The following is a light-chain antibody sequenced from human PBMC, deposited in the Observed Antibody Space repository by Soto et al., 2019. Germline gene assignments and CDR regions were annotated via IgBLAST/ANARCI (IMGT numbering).Light chain of an antibody. Sequence: QSALTQPASVSGSPGQSITISCTGTTSDVGRYNYVSWHQQHPGKAPKLLIFDVSNRPSGVSDRVSGSKSGNTASLTISGLQAEDEADYYCNSYTTGTTWVFGGGTKLTVL. CDR2: DVS. CDR1: TSDVGRYNY. J-gene: IGLJ3*02. CDR3: NSYTTGTTWV. V-gene: IGLV2-14*01.